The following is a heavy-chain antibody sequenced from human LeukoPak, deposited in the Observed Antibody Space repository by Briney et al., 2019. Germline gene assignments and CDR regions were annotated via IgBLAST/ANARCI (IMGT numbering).Heavy chain of an antibody. V-gene: IGHV4-38-2*02. D-gene: IGHD2-8*02. Sequence: SETLSLTCTVSGYSISSGYYWGWIRQPPGKGLEWIGSIYHSGSTYYNPSLKSRVTISVDTSKNQFSLKLSSVTAADTAVYYCARVEVLDWVDPWGQGTLVTVSS. CDR2: IYHSGST. CDR3: ARVEVLDWVDP. CDR1: GYSISSGYY. J-gene: IGHJ5*02.